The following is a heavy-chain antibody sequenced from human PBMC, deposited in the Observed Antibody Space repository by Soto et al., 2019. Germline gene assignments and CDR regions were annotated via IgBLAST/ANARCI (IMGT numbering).Heavy chain of an antibody. CDR3: GRCSSTSCHLGSDY. V-gene: IGHV3-30-3*01. D-gene: IGHD2-2*01. CDR1: GFTFSSYA. Sequence: VQLLESGGGLVQPGGSLRLSCAASGFTFSSYAMCWVRQAPGKGLEWVALISYDGSNTYYADSVKGRFTISRDSSKNTLYLQMNSLRAADTAVYYCGRCSSTSCHLGSDYWGQGTLVTVSS. CDR2: ISYDGSNT. J-gene: IGHJ4*02.